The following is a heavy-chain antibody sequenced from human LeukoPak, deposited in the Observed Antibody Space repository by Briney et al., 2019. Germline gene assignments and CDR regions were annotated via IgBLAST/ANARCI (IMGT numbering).Heavy chain of an antibody. CDR2: IYYSGST. V-gene: IGHV4-59*01. J-gene: IGHJ4*02. Sequence: SETLSLTCTVSGGSISSYYWSWIRQPPGKGLEWIGYIYYSGSTNYNPSLKSRVTISVDTSKNQFSLKLSSVTAADTAVYYCARGSDVPWNFDYWGQGTLVTVSS. CDR3: ARGSDVPWNFDY. D-gene: IGHD3-10*01. CDR1: GGSISSYY.